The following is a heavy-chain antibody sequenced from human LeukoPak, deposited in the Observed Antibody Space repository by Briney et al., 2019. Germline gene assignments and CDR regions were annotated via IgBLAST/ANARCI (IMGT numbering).Heavy chain of an antibody. D-gene: IGHD5-18*01. J-gene: IGHJ4*02. Sequence: ASVTVSFKPSGYTFTAYYMHWVRQAPGQGLEWMGWINPNSGGTNYAQKFQGRVTMTRDTSISTAYMELSRLRSDDTAVYYCARDTAMVWLDTWGQGTLVTVSS. CDR3: ARDTAMVWLDT. V-gene: IGHV1-2*02. CDR2: INPNSGGT. CDR1: GYTFTAYY.